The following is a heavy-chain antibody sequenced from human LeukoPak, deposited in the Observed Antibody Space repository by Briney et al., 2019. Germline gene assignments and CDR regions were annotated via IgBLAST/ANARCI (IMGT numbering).Heavy chain of an antibody. CDR3: ARDSSGWYYYYYYMDV. Sequence: PSETLSLTCAVYGGSFSGYYWGWIRQPPGKGLEWIGEINHSGSTNYNPSLKSRVTISVDTSKNQFSLKLSSVTAADTAVYYCARDSSGWYYYYYYMDVWGKGTTVTVSS. CDR1: GGSFSGYY. J-gene: IGHJ6*03. D-gene: IGHD6-19*01. V-gene: IGHV4-34*01. CDR2: INHSGST.